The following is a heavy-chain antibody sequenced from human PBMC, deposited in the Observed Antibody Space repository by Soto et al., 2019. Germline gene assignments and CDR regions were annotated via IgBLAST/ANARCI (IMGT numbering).Heavy chain of an antibody. CDR2: IYYSGST. CDR3: ARALHREHFYYGMDV. CDR1: GGSISSGDYY. Sequence: QVQLQESGPGLVKPSQTLSLTCTVSGGSISSGDYYWSWIRQPPGKGLEWIGYIYYSGSTYYNPSLQSPVTISVEPSKDQFSLKLSSVTAADTAVYYCARALHREHFYYGMDVWGQGTTVTVSS. J-gene: IGHJ6*02. V-gene: IGHV4-30-4*01. D-gene: IGHD1-1*01.